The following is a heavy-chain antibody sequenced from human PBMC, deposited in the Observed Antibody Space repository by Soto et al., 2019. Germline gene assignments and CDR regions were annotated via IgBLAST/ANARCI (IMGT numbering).Heavy chain of an antibody. CDR3: ARISSSIVTYYGMDV. V-gene: IGHV3-21*01. Sequence: PGGSRRLSCAASGFTFSSYSMNWVRQAPGKGLEWVSSISSSSSYIYYADSVKGRFTISRDNAKNSLYLQMNSLRAEDTAVYYCARISSSIVTYYGMDVWGQGTTVTVSS. D-gene: IGHD6-6*01. CDR1: GFTFSSYS. J-gene: IGHJ6*02. CDR2: ISSSSSYI.